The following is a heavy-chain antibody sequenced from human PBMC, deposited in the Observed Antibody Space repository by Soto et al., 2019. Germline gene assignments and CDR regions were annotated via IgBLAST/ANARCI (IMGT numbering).Heavy chain of an antibody. CDR2: INAGNGDT. CDR1: GYTLTIYA. J-gene: IGHJ3*02. D-gene: IGHD2-21*01. Sequence: QVQLVQSGAEVEKPGASVKVSCKASGYTLTIYAMHGVRQAPGQRLEWMGWINAGNGDTKYSQKFQGRVTISRDTAERTVDMELSSLRSEYTAVYYCARDCTYCGGDTGLDALDIWGQGTMVTVSS. CDR3: ARDCTYCGGDTGLDALDI. V-gene: IGHV1-3*01.